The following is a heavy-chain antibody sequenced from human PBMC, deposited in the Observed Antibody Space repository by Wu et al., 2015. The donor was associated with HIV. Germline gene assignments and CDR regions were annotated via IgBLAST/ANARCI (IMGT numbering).Heavy chain of an antibody. J-gene: IGHJ4*02. CDR3: ARDKRGYDVLTGYYIYFDY. V-gene: IGHV1-2*02. Sequence: QVQLVQSGAEVKKPGASVKVSCQASGYTFTDYYIHWVRLAPGQGLEWMGWINPNSGGTNYAQNFEDRVTMTRDTSITTAYMELSSLRSDDTAVYYCARDKRGYDVLTGYYIYFDYWGQGTLVTVSS. D-gene: IGHD3-9*01. CDR1: GYTFTDYY. CDR2: INPNSGGT.